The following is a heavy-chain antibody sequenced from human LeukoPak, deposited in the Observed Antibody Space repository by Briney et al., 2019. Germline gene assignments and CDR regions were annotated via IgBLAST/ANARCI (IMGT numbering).Heavy chain of an antibody. CDR1: GDSISSTNYY. Sequence: PSETLSLTCTVSGDSISSTNYYWGWIRQPPGKGLEWIGSIYYSGSTNYNPSLKSRVTISVDTSKNQFSLKLSSVTAADTAVYYCARDAGITIFGVVTHYYYYMDVWGKGTTVTVSS. D-gene: IGHD3-3*01. CDR3: ARDAGITIFGVVTHYYYYMDV. CDR2: IYYSGST. J-gene: IGHJ6*03. V-gene: IGHV4-39*07.